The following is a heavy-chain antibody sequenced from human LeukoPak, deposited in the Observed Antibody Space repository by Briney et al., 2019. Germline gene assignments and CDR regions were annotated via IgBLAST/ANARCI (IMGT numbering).Heavy chain of an antibody. V-gene: IGHV3-23*01. CDR1: GFTFSNYY. Sequence: GGSLRLSCAASGFTFSNYYMSWVRQAPGKGLEWVSSISSSGDDTYYRDSVKGRFTISRDNSKNTLSLQMNSLRAEDTAVYYCAKDDIVVVVSAIWDWGQGTLVAVSS. CDR2: ISSSGDDT. J-gene: IGHJ4*02. CDR3: AKDDIVVVVSAIWD. D-gene: IGHD2-8*02.